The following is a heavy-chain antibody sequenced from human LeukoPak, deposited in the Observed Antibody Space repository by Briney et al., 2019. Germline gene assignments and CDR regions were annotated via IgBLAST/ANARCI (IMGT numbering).Heavy chain of an antibody. CDR3: AAAGFDY. V-gene: IGHV3-48*03. Sequence: QPGGSLRLSCAASGFTFSGSEMNWVRQAPGKGLEWVSGISSSGGSIYYADPVQGRFTISRDNAKKSLHLQMNSLRAEDTAVYYCAAAGFDYWGQGTLVTVSS. CDR2: ISSSGGSI. CDR1: GFTFSGSE. J-gene: IGHJ4*02.